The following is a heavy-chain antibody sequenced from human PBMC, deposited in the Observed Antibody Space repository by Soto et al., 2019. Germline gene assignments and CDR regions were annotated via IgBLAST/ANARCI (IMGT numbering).Heavy chain of an antibody. CDR2: ISYDGSNK. D-gene: IGHD6-19*01. Sequence: QVQLVESGGGVVQPGRSLRLSCAASGFTFSSYGMHWVRQAPGKGLEWVAVISYDGSNKYYADSVKGRFTISRDNSKNTLYLQMNSLRAEDMAVYYCAKEGVRYSSGWYENYFDYWGQGTLVTVSS. V-gene: IGHV3-30*18. CDR3: AKEGVRYSSGWYENYFDY. CDR1: GFTFSSYG. J-gene: IGHJ4*02.